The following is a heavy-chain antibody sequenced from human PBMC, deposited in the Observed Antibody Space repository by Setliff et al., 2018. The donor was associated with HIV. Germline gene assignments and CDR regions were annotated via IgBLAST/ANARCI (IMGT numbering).Heavy chain of an antibody. CDR1: GYTFTSYG. CDR3: ARGWMATLNGPLAY. D-gene: IGHD2-15*01. Sequence: ASVKVSCKASGYTFTSYGISWVRQAPGQGLEWMGWISAYNGNTNYAQKLRGRVTITADTSTGTAYMDLSSLRYEDTAVYYCARGWMATLNGPLAYWGQGTLVTVSS. V-gene: IGHV1-18*01. CDR2: ISAYNGNT. J-gene: IGHJ4*02.